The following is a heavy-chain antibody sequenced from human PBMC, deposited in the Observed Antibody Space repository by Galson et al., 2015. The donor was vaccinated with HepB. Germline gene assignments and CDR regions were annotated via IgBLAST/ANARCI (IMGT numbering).Heavy chain of an antibody. CDR2: INEDGSEK. J-gene: IGHJ4*02. CDR1: GFIFSNYW. CDR3: ARDVKYCSGGSCQSD. Sequence: SLRLSCAASGFIFSNYWMTWFRQAPGRGLEWVGNINEDGSEKNYVDSVKGRFIISRDNAKKSLYLQMNSLRAEDTAVYYCARDVKYCSGGSCQSDWGQGTLVSVSS. V-gene: IGHV3-7*01. D-gene: IGHD2-15*01.